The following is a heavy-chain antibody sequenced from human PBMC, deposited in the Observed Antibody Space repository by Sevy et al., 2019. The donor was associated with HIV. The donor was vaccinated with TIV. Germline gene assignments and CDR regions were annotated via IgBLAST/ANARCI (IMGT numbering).Heavy chain of an antibody. J-gene: IGHJ4*02. D-gene: IGHD1-7*01. CDR2: IIPIFGTT. CDR3: ARTPLLTIPGTTDVYFDN. V-gene: IGHV1-69*13. Sequence: ASVKVSCKASGGTFSNYALSWVRQAPGQGLEWMGGIIPIFGTTNLAQTFQGRVTITADHSRITAYMELSSLRAADTAVYYCARTPLLTIPGTTDVYFDNWGQGTLVTVSS. CDR1: GGTFSNYA.